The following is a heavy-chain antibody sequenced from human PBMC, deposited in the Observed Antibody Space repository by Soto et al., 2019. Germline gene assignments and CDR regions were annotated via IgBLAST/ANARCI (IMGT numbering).Heavy chain of an antibody. J-gene: IGHJ4*02. D-gene: IGHD6-19*01. V-gene: IGHV4-59*01. CDR1: GDSISPYY. Sequence: SETLSLTCTVSGDSISPYYSSWIRQPPGRGLEWIGFIYYNGDSKYNPSLKSRVIMSDDTSRNQFFLTLTSVTAADTVLYYCARYRRVSGWYYIDYWGPGILVTVSA. CDR2: IYYNGDS. CDR3: ARYRRVSGWYYIDY.